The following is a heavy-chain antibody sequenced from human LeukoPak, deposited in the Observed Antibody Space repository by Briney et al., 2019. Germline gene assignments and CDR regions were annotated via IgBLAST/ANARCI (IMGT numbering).Heavy chain of an antibody. CDR3: AKGYCSGGSCYFRGINYYYMDV. Sequence: GGSLRLSCAASGFTFSSYAMSWVRQAPGKGLEWVSAISGSGGSTYYADSVKGRFTISRDNSKNTLYLQMNSLRAEDTAVYYCAKGYCSGGSCYFRGINYYYMDVWGKGTTVTVSS. J-gene: IGHJ6*03. CDR2: ISGSGGST. CDR1: GFTFSSYA. D-gene: IGHD2-15*01. V-gene: IGHV3-23*01.